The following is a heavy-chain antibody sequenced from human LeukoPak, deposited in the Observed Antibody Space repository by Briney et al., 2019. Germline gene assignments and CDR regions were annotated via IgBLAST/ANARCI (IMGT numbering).Heavy chain of an antibody. V-gene: IGHV1-2*02. CDR2: INPNSGGT. CDR3: ARESGDIVVVPAAKDGMDV. Sequence: ASVKVSCKASGYTFTGYYMHWVRQAPGQGLEWMGWINPNSGGTNYAQKFQGRVTVTRDTSISTAYMELSRLRSDDTAVYYCARESGDIVVVPAAKDGMDVWGQGTTVTVSS. D-gene: IGHD2-2*01. CDR1: GYTFTGYY. J-gene: IGHJ6*02.